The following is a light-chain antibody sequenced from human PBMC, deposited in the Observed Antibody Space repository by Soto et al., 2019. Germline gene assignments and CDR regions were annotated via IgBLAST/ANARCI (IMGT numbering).Light chain of an antibody. Sequence: QSVLTQPPSVSEAPRQRVTISCSGSSSNIGNNAVNWYQQLPGKAPKLLIYYDDLLPSGVSDRFSGSKSGTSASLAISGLHSEDEADYYCAAWDDSLMGVVFGGGTKVTVL. CDR2: YDD. CDR1: SSNIGNNA. J-gene: IGLJ2*01. V-gene: IGLV1-36*01. CDR3: AAWDDSLMGVV.